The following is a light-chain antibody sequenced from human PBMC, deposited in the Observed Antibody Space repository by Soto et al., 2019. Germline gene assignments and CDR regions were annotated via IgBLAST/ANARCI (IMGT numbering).Light chain of an antibody. CDR3: QHYGTSWWT. J-gene: IGKJ1*01. Sequence: EIVITQSPATLSVSPGERATLSCRASQSVSSNLAWYQQNPRESPRLLISGASGRATGIPVRFISSGSETDFTLTISRLEPEDFAVYYCQHYGTSWWTFGQWTKVDI. CDR1: QSVSSN. V-gene: IGKV3-20*01. CDR2: GAS.